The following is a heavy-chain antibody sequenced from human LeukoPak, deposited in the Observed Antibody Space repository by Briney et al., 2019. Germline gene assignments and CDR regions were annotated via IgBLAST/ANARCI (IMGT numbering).Heavy chain of an antibody. Sequence: PGRSLRLSCAASGFTFSNAWMSWVRQAPGKGLEWVSAISGSGGSTYYADSVKGRFTISRDNSKNTLYLQMNSLRAEDTAVYYCAKAPQYCGGGSCSGSAFDYWGQGTLVTVSS. CDR1: GFTFSNAW. D-gene: IGHD2-15*01. V-gene: IGHV3-23*01. J-gene: IGHJ4*02. CDR3: AKAPQYCGGGSCSGSAFDY. CDR2: ISGSGGST.